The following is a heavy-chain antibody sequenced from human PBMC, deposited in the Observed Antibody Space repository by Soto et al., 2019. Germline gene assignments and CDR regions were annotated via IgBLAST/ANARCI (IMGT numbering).Heavy chain of an antibody. Sequence: SQTLSLTCAISGDSVSSNSAAWNWIRQSPSRGLEWLGRTYYRSKWYNDYAVSVKSRITINPDTSKNQFSLQLNSVTPEDTAVYYCAXAWKQLVPRNYYYGMDVWGQGTTVTVSS. V-gene: IGHV6-1*01. D-gene: IGHD6-6*01. J-gene: IGHJ6*02. CDR3: AXAWKQLVPRNYYYGMDV. CDR1: GDSVSSNSAA. CDR2: TYYRSKWYN.